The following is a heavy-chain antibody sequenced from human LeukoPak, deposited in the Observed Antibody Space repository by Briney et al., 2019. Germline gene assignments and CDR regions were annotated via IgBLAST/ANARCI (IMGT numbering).Heavy chain of an antibody. V-gene: IGHV3-23*01. Sequence: PGGSLRLSCAASGFTFSSYGMSWVRQAPGKGLEWVSAISGSGGSTYYADSVKGRFTISRDNSKNTLYLQMNSLRAEDTAVYYCAKSWVVTGGVGYWGQGTLVTVSS. D-gene: IGHD4-23*01. CDR1: GFTFSSYG. J-gene: IGHJ4*02. CDR3: AKSWVVTGGVGY. CDR2: ISGSGGST.